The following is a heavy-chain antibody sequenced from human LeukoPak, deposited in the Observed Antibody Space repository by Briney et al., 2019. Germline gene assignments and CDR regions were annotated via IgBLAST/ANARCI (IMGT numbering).Heavy chain of an antibody. J-gene: IGHJ5*02. CDR2: IYYSGST. CDR1: GGSISSGDYY. D-gene: IGHD1-14*01. Sequence: SQTLSFTCTVSGGSISSGDYYWSWIRQPPGKGLEWIGYIYYSGSTYYNPSLKSRVTISVDTSKNQFSLKLSSVTAADTAVYYCARHRPRYPETPNWFDPWGQGTLVTVSS. V-gene: IGHV4-30-4*08. CDR3: ARHRPRYPETPNWFDP.